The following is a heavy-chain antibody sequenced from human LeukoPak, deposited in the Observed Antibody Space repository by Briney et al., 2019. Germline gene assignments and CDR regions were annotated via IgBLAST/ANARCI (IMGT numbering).Heavy chain of an antibody. CDR3: ARDSASSSWYNSFQFAFDI. Sequence: ASVKVSCKASGGTFSSYAISWVRQAPGQGLEWMGGIIPIFGTANYAQKFQGRVTITADESTSTAYMELSSLRSEDTAVYYCARDSASSSWYNSFQFAFDIWGQGTMVTVSS. J-gene: IGHJ3*02. CDR2: IIPIFGTA. CDR1: GGTFSSYA. D-gene: IGHD6-13*01. V-gene: IGHV1-69*13.